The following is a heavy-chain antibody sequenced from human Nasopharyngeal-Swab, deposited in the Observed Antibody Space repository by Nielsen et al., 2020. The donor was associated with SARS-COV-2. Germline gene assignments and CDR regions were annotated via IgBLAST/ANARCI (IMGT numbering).Heavy chain of an antibody. J-gene: IGHJ3*02. CDR3: ARSVGSFYGQGAFDI. D-gene: IGHD1-26*01. CDR2: IRSKTYGGAT. Sequence: GGSLRLSCTTSGFTFGDYAMSWFRQAPGKGLEWVGLIRSKTYGGATEYAAYVKGRFTISRDGAESIAYLQMNSLETEDTGVYYCARSVGSFYGQGAFDIWGQGTMVTVSS. V-gene: IGHV3-49*01. CDR1: GFTFGDYA.